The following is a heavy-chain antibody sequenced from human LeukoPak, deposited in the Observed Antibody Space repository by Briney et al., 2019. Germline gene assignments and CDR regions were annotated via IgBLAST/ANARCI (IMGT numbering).Heavy chain of an antibody. CDR3: ARRILEGMFDP. J-gene: IGHJ5*02. D-gene: IGHD2/OR15-2a*01. CDR2: ISYSGST. V-gene: IGHV4-39*02. Sequence: SETLSLTCTVSGDSISSSSSYWGWVRQPPGKGLEWIGNISYSGSTHYNPSLKSRVSISVDTSKNHFSLRLSSVTAADTAIYYCARRILEGMFDPWGQGTLVTVSS. CDR1: GDSISSSSSY.